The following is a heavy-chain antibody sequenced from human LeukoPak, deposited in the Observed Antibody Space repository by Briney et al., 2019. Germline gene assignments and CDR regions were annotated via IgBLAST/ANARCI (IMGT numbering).Heavy chain of an antibody. V-gene: IGHV3-53*01. D-gene: IGHD3-3*01. Sequence: GGSLTLSCAASGFTVSSNYMSWVRQAPGKGLELVSVIYSGASTYYADSVKGRFTISRDNSKNTLYLQMNRMRAEDTAVYYCARACFWSGQGLYYYGMDVWGQGTTVTVSS. CDR2: IYSGAST. CDR3: ARACFWSGQGLYYYGMDV. CDR1: GFTVSSNY. J-gene: IGHJ6*02.